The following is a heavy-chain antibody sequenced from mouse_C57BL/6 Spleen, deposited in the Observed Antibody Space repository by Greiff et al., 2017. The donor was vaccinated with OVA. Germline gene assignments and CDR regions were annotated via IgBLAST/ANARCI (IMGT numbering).Heavy chain of an antibody. CDR3: ARSVTGYYYAMDY. CDR2: IYPGDGDT. D-gene: IGHD4-1*01. CDR1: GYAFSSYW. J-gene: IGHJ4*01. V-gene: IGHV1-80*01. Sequence: QVHVKQSGAELVKPGASVKISCKASGYAFSSYWMNWVKQRPGKGLEWIGQIYPGDGDTNYNGKFKGKATLTADKSSSTAYMQLSSLTSEDSAVYFCARSVTGYYYAMDYWGQGTSVTVSS.